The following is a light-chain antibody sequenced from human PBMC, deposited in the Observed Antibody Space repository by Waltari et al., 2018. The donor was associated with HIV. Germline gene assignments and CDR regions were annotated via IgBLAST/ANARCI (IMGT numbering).Light chain of an antibody. Sequence: QSVLTQPPSASGTPGQRVTISCSGSRSHIGSNTLHWYQQHPGTAPKLLIYSNNHRPSGVPDRFSGSKSGTSASLAISGLQSEDEADYYCAAWDDSLNGVVFGGGTKLTVL. J-gene: IGLJ2*01. V-gene: IGLV1-44*01. CDR3: AAWDDSLNGVV. CDR2: SNN. CDR1: RSHIGSNT.